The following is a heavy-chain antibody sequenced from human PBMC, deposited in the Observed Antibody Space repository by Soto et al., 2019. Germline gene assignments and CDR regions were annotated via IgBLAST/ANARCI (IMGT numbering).Heavy chain of an antibody. D-gene: IGHD1-7*01. J-gene: IGHJ3*02. V-gene: IGHV3-23*01. CDR1: GFAFSNYV. CDR3: ARRARTATTNWGAFDI. CDR2: ISYSADKT. Sequence: GGSLRLSCAASGFAFSNYVMNWVRQAPGKGLEWVSTISYSADKTFYADSVKGRFTISRDNSRDTLFLQMNSLRADDAAVYYCARRARTATTNWGAFDIWGQGTMVTVSS.